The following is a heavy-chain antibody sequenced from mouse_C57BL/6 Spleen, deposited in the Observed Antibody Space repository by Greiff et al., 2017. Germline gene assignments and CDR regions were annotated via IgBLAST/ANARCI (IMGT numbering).Heavy chain of an antibody. J-gene: IGHJ2*01. CDR3: ARPYGSSYFDY. Sequence: EVHLVESGGGLVKPGGSLKLSCAASGFTFSSYAMSWVRQTPEKRLEWVATISDGGSYTYYPDNVKGRFTISRDNAKNNLYLQMSHLKSEDTAMYYCARPYGSSYFDYWGQGTTLTVSS. CDR2: ISDGGSYT. CDR1: GFTFSSYA. V-gene: IGHV5-4*01. D-gene: IGHD1-1*01.